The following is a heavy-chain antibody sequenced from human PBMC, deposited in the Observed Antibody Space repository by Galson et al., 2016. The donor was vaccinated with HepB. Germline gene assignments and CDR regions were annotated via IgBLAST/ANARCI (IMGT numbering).Heavy chain of an antibody. CDR2: ISGSGGST. Sequence: SLRLSCAASGFSFTTHVMTWVRQSPAKGLEWISSISGSGGSTHYADSVKGRFPLSRDNSNNMVFLEMNSLRAADTAIYFCAKTITSYSSAWHGLTSTLQHWGQGTLVTVS. CDR1: GFSFTTHV. CDR3: AKTITSYSSAWHGLTSTLQH. V-gene: IGHV3-23*01. D-gene: IGHD6-19*01. J-gene: IGHJ1*01.